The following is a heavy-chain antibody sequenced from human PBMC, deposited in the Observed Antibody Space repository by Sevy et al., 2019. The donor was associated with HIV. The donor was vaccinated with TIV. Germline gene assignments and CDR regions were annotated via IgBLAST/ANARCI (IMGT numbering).Heavy chain of an antibody. V-gene: IGHV1-8*03. J-gene: IGHJ4*02. CDR2: MNPNSGNT. D-gene: IGHD3-22*01. Sequence: ASVKVSCKASGYTFTSYDINWVRQATGQGLEWMGWMNPNSGNTGYAQKFQGRVTITTDTSISTADMELSSLRSEDTAVYYCAREYRPRSGYQYYFDYWGQGTLVTVSS. CDR1: GYTFTSYD. CDR3: AREYRPRSGYQYYFDY.